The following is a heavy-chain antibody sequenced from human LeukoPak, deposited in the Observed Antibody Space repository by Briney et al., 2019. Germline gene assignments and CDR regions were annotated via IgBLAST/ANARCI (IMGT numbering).Heavy chain of an antibody. CDR1: GYTFTNYD. CDR3: ARGQVRILEWLEDY. D-gene: IGHD3-3*01. Sequence: ASVKVSCTASGYTFTNYDINWVRQAPGQGLEWMGWMNPNSGNKGYAQNFQGRVTITGNTSISTVYMELSSLRYEDTAVYYCARGQVRILEWLEDYWGQGTLVTVSS. CDR2: MNPNSGNK. J-gene: IGHJ4*02. V-gene: IGHV1-8*03.